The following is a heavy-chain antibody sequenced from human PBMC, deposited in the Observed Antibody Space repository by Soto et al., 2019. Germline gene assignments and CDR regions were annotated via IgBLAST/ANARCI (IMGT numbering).Heavy chain of an antibody. Sequence: SETLSLTCAVYGGSFSGYYWSWIRQPPGKGLEWIGEINHSGSTNYNPSLKSRVTISVDTSKDQLSLQVSSVTAADTAVYYCSRRAPEGFDPWGQGTLVTVSS. CDR3: SRRAPEGFDP. V-gene: IGHV4-34*01. CDR2: INHSGST. CDR1: GGSFSGYY. J-gene: IGHJ5*02.